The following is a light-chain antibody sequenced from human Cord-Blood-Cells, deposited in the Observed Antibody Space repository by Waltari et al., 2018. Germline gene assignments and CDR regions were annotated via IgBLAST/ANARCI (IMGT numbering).Light chain of an antibody. CDR3: CSYAGSSTYV. Sequence: QSALTQPASVPGSPGQSITIACTGTSRAVGSYNLVSWYQQHPGKAPKLMIYEGSKRPSGVSNRFSGSKSGNTASLTISGLQAEDEADYYCCSYAGSSTYVFGTGTKVTVL. CDR1: SRAVGSYNL. CDR2: EGS. V-gene: IGLV2-23*01. J-gene: IGLJ1*01.